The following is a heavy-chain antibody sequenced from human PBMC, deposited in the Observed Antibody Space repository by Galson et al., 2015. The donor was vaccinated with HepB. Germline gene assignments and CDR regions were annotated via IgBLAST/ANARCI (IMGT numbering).Heavy chain of an antibody. V-gene: IGHV3-23*01. J-gene: IGHJ6*02. Sequence: SLRLSCAASGFTFSSYAVSWVRQAPGKGLKWVSGISGNGGGTYYADSVKGRFTISRDNSKNTLYLQMNSLRAEDTAVYYCAKYLFRDYGGNSPLRGMDVWGQGTTVTVSS. D-gene: IGHD4-23*01. CDR3: AKYLFRDYGGNSPLRGMDV. CDR1: GFTFSSYA. CDR2: ISGNGGGT.